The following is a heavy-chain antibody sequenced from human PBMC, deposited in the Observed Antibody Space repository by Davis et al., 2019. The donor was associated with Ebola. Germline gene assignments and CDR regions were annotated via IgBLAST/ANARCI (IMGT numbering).Heavy chain of an antibody. CDR3: ATAGSYKMYGMDV. CDR2: INPNDGRT. CDR1: GGTFSSYA. V-gene: IGHV1-46*01. D-gene: IGHD3-10*01. J-gene: IGHJ6*02. Sequence: ASVKVSCKASGGTFSSYAISWVRQAPGQGLEWMGMINPNDGRTIYAQKFQGRVTVTRDTSTTTVYMDLSSLTSEDTAVYYCATAGSYKMYGMDVWGQGTTVTVSS.